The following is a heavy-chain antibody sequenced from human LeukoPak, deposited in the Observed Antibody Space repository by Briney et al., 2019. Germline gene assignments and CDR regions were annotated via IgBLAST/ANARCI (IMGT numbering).Heavy chain of an antibody. Sequence: SETLSLTCAVYGGSFSGYYWSWIRQPPGKGLEWIGEINHSGSTNYNPSLKSRVTISVDTSKNQFSLKLSSVTAADTAVYYCARDLIAGIDSHHLAFDIWGQGTMVTVSS. CDR3: ARDLIAGIDSHHLAFDI. D-gene: IGHD2-15*01. V-gene: IGHV4-34*01. J-gene: IGHJ3*02. CDR1: GGSFSGYY. CDR2: INHSGST.